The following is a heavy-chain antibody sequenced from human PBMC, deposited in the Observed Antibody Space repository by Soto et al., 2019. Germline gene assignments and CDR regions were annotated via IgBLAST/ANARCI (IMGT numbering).Heavy chain of an antibody. CDR2: IYYSGST. V-gene: IGHV4-31*03. CDR3: ARGEQLARNWFDP. CDR1: GGSISSGGYY. D-gene: IGHD6-6*01. Sequence: QVQLQESGPGLVKPSQTLSLTCTVSGGSISSGGYYWSWIRQHPGKGLEWIGYIYYSGSTYYNPSLKSRVTISVDASKNQCSLKLSSVTAADTAVYYCARGEQLARNWFDPWGQGTLVTVSS. J-gene: IGHJ5*02.